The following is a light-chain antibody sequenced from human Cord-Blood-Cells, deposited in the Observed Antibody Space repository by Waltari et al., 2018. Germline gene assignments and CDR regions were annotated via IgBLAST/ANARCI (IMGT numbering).Light chain of an antibody. J-gene: IGKJ3*01. CDR3: QQSYSTPFT. Sequence: DIQMTQSPSSLSASLADRVTITCRASQSISSHLNWYQQKPGKAPKLLIYAASSLQSGFPSRFSGSGSGTDFTLTISSLQPEDFATYYCQQSYSTPFTFGPGTKVDIK. V-gene: IGKV1-39*01. CDR1: QSISSH. CDR2: AAS.